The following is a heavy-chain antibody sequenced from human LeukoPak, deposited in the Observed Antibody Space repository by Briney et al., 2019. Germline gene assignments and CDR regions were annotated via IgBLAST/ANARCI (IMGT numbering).Heavy chain of an antibody. V-gene: IGHV5-51*01. CDR3: ARGTGYRKYFFDY. CDR2: IYPGDSDT. J-gene: IGHJ4*02. D-gene: IGHD5-12*01. CDR1: GYSFSSYW. Sequence: GESLKISCKGSGYSFSSYWIGWVRQMPGKGLEWMGIIYPGDSDTRYNPSFQGQVTISADKSISTAYLQWSSLKAPDTAMYYCARGTGYRKYFFDYWGQGSLVTVSS.